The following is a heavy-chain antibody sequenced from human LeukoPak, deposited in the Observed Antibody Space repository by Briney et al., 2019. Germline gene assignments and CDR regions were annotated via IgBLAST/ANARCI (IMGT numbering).Heavy chain of an antibody. J-gene: IGHJ4*02. V-gene: IGHV3-23*01. Sequence: GGSLRLSCAASGFTFSSYVMSWVRQAPGKGLEWVSVITGTGTSTYYADSVKGRFTISRDNSKNTLYLQMNSLRAEDTAVYYCARAYYYGSGSYYSPYFDYWGQGALVTVSS. CDR1: GFTFSSYV. CDR3: ARAYYYGSGSYYSPYFDY. D-gene: IGHD3-10*01. CDR2: ITGTGTST.